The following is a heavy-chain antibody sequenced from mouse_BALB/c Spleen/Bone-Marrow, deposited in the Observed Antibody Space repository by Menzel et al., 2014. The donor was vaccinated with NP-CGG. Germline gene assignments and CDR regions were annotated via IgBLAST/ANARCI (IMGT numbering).Heavy chain of an antibody. J-gene: IGHJ3*01. CDR1: GYAFTDYA. CDR3: ARGYCGSSFLFSF. D-gene: IGHD1-1*01. CDR2: ISTYSGNT. V-gene: IGHV1-67*01. Sequence: QGQLKQSGPEPVRPGVSVKISCRGSGYAFTDYAMHWVKQSHAKSLEWIGVISTYSGNTNYNQKFKGKATMTVDKSSSTAYMELARLTSEDSAIYYCARGYCGSSFLFSFWHQEALVAIS.